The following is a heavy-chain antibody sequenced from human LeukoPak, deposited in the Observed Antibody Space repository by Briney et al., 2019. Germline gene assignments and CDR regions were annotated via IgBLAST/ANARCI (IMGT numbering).Heavy chain of an antibody. J-gene: IGHJ4*02. CDR2: ISGSGGST. CDR1: GFTFSSYG. V-gene: IGHV3-23*01. D-gene: IGHD2-15*01. Sequence: PGGSLRLSCAASGFTFSSYGMSWVRQAPGKGLEWVSAISGSGGSTYYADSVKGRFTISRDNSKNTLYLQMNSLRAEDTAVYYCAKDDLGYCSGGSCYSGFDYWGQGTLVTVSS. CDR3: AKDDLGYCSGGSCYSGFDY.